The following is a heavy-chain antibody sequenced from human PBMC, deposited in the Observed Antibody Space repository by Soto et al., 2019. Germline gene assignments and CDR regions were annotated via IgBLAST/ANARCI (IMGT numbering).Heavy chain of an antibody. D-gene: IGHD2-8*01. CDR3: ARGPGMYSDFDC. J-gene: IGHJ4*02. Sequence: EVQMLESGGGLVQPGGSLRLSCAASGFTFSSYAMNWVRQAPGKGLEWVSAISGSVGSTFYADSVKGRFTISRDDSKNTLYLQMNSLRAEDTAVYYCARGPGMYSDFDCWGQGTLVTVSS. CDR1: GFTFSSYA. V-gene: IGHV3-23*01. CDR2: ISGSVGST.